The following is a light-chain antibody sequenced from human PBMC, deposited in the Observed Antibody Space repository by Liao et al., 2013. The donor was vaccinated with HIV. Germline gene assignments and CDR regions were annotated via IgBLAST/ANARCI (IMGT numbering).Light chain of an antibody. CDR3: QAWDSSADVV. V-gene: IGLV3-1*01. J-gene: IGLJ2*01. CDR2: EGN. CDR1: KLGDNF. Sequence: SYELIQPPSVSVSPGQTASITCSGDKLGDNFAFWYQQRPGQSPVLVIYEGNKRPSGIPERFSGSISGNTATLTISGTQAMDEAAYFCQAWDSSADVVFGGGTKLTVL.